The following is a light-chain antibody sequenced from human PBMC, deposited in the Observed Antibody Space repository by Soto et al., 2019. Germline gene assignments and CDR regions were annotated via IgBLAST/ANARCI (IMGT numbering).Light chain of an antibody. J-gene: IGKJ5*01. CDR3: QQYNKWPPIT. CDR1: QNVDND. CDR2: DVS. V-gene: IGKV3-15*01. Sequence: EIVMTQSPATLSVSPGERATLSCRASQNVDNDLAWYQQTPGQAPRLLIYDVSTRATGVPARFSGSGSGTEFTLTISNLQSEDFAVYYCQQYNKWPPITFGQGTRLEIK.